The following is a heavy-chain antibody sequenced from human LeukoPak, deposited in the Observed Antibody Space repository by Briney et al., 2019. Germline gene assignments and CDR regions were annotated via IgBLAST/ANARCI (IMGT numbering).Heavy chain of an antibody. V-gene: IGHV3-9*01. CDR2: ISWNSGSI. CDR3: AKDSPMDV. Sequence: QPGRSLRLSCAASGFTFDDYAMHWVRQAPGKGLEWVSGISWNSGSIGYADSVKGRFTISRDNAKNSLYLQMNSLRAEDTALYYCAKDSPMDVWGQGTMVTVSS. J-gene: IGHJ6*02. CDR1: GFTFDDYA.